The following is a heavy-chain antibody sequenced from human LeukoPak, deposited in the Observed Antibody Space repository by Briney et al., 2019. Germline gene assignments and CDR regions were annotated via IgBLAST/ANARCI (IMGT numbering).Heavy chain of an antibody. CDR2: VTSNGRTK. Sequence: GESMTLSCAASGFSFSTYAMHWVSQAPGKGLGWVGLVTSNGRTKYYADSVKGRFTVSRDDSKNTLYLQMNSLGAEDTAVYYCARIFSAYLYYFDYWGQGTLVTVSS. D-gene: IGHD2-21*01. CDR1: GFSFSTYA. J-gene: IGHJ4*02. V-gene: IGHV3-30*04. CDR3: ARIFSAYLYYFDY.